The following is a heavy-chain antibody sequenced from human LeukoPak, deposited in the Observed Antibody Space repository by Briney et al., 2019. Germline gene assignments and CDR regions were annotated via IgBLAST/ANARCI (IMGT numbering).Heavy chain of an antibody. J-gene: IGHJ3*02. Sequence: GGSLRLSCAASGFSFSSYWMSWVRQAPGKGLEWVSAISGSGGSTYYADSVKGRFTISRDNSKNTLYLQMNSLRAEDTAVYYCAKDLGSGWFYDAFDIWGQGTMVTVSS. V-gene: IGHV3-23*01. CDR1: GFSFSSYW. CDR2: ISGSGGST. CDR3: AKDLGSGWFYDAFDI. D-gene: IGHD6-19*01.